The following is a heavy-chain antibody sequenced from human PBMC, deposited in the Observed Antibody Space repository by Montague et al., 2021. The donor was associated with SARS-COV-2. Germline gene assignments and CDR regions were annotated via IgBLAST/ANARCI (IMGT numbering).Heavy chain of an antibody. J-gene: IGHJ4*02. CDR2: IYYTGRT. CDR3: ATDRPGYFCFDN. D-gene: IGHD2/OR15-2a*01. V-gene: IGHV4-39*07. Sequence: SETLSLTCTVSGGSIRTRRYYWAWIRQPPGKGLEWIASIYYTGRTYYXXXLAARTAISLDTSTNQFSLTLSSVAAADTAVYYCATDRPGYFCFDNWGQGTPVTVSS. CDR1: GGSIRTRRYY.